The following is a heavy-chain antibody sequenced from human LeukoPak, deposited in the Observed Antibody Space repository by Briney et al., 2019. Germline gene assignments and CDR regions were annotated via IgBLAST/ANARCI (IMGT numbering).Heavy chain of an antibody. CDR2: IYYSGST. CDR3: ARIRGEWLRYFDY. D-gene: IGHD3-3*01. Sequence: SETLSLTCTVSGGSISSSSYYWGWIRQPPGKGLEWSGSIYYSGSTYYNPSLKSRVTISVDTSKNQFSLKLSSVTAADTAVYYCARIRGEWLRYFDYWGQGTLVTVSS. J-gene: IGHJ4*02. CDR1: GGSISSSSYY. V-gene: IGHV4-39*01.